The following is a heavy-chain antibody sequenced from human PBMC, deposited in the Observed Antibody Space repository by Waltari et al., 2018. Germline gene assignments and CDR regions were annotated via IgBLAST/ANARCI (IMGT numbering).Heavy chain of an antibody. V-gene: IGHV1-69*04. CDR3: ARSPVATPGSWFDP. J-gene: IGHJ5*02. D-gene: IGHD1-1*01. CDR1: GGTFSSHA. CDR2: ISPILNIS. Sequence: QVQLVQSGAEVKKPGSSVKVSCKASGGTFSSHAVSWVRQAPGQGPEWLGRISPILNISDYAQKFQGRVTFTADKSTNTAYMDLTSLRSEDTAIYYCARSPVATPGSWFDPWGQGTLITVSS.